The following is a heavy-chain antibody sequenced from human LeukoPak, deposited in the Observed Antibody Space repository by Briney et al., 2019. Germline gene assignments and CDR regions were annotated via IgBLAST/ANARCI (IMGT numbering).Heavy chain of an antibody. CDR2: ISYDGSNK. CDR1: GFTFSSYG. V-gene: IGHV3-30*18. D-gene: IGHD3-22*01. CDR3: AKVSNAGYYYDKSAAYFDY. Sequence: GRSLRLSCAASGFTFSSYGMHWVRQAPGKGLEWVAVISYDGSNKYYADSVKGRFTISRDNSKNTLYLQMNSLRAEDTAVYYCAKVSNAGYYYDKSAAYFDYWGQGILVTVSS. J-gene: IGHJ4*02.